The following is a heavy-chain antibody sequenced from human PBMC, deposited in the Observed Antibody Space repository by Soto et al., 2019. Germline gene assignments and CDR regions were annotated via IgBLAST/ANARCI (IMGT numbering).Heavy chain of an antibody. Sequence: ASVKVSCKASGYTFSTYAMHWVRQAPGQRLECMGWINPDNGITDYSKNFQGRLTFTADTSANTVYMELSSLRYEDTAVFYCARERDTTGWETFDYWGQGTLVTV. CDR2: INPDNGIT. D-gene: IGHD6-19*01. CDR1: GYTFSTYA. CDR3: ARERDTTGWETFDY. V-gene: IGHV1-3*01. J-gene: IGHJ4*02.